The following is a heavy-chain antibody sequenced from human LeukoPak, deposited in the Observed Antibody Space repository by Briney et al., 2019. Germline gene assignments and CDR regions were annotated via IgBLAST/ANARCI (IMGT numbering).Heavy chain of an antibody. V-gene: IGHV1-46*01. J-gene: IGHJ4*02. CDR3: AREYILTGYPLDY. Sequence: GASVKVSCKASGYTFTKYYMHWVRQAPRQGLEWMGIISPSDDGTTYARKFQGRVTMTRDTSTSTVYMELSSLRSEDTAMYYCAREYILTGYPLDYWGQGTLVTVSS. D-gene: IGHD3-9*01. CDR2: ISPSDDGT. CDR1: GYTFTKYY.